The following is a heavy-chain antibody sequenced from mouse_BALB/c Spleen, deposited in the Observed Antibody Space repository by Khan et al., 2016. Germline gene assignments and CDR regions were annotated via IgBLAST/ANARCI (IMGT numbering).Heavy chain of an antibody. V-gene: IGHV1-12*01. CDR3: AREGNYFDY. CDR2: IYPGNGDT. CDR1: GYTFTSYN. J-gene: IGHJ2*01. Sequence: QVQLQQPGAELVKPGASVKMSCKASGYTFTSYNMHWVKQTPGQGLEWIGAIYPGNGDTSYNQKFKGKATLTADKSSNTAYMQLSSLTSEDSAVYYCAREGNYFDYWGQGTTLTVSS. D-gene: IGHD2-14*01.